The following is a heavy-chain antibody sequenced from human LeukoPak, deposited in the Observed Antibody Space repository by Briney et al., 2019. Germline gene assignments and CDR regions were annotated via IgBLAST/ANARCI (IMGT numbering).Heavy chain of an antibody. D-gene: IGHD5-24*01. CDR2: ISDSGANT. Sequence: PGGSLRLSCAASGFTFSSYAMSWVRQAPGKGLEWVSAISDSGANTYYAQSVKGRFTISRDNSKNTLYLQMNSLRAEDTAVYYCAKDDGYPSPFDYWGQGTLVTVSS. J-gene: IGHJ4*02. CDR3: AKDDGYPSPFDY. CDR1: GFTFSSYA. V-gene: IGHV3-23*01.